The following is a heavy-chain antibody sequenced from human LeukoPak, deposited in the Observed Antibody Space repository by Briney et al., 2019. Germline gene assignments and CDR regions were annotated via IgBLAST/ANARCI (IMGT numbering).Heavy chain of an antibody. CDR3: AKHRIVVVPAAMGT. CDR1: GFTFSSYA. Sequence: GGSLRLSCAASGFTFSSYAVSWVRQAPGKGLECVSAISGSGGSTYYADSVKGRFTISRDNSKNTLYLQMNSLRAEDTAVYYCAKHRIVVVPAAMGTWGQGTLVTVSS. V-gene: IGHV3-23*01. J-gene: IGHJ5*02. D-gene: IGHD2-2*01. CDR2: ISGSGGST.